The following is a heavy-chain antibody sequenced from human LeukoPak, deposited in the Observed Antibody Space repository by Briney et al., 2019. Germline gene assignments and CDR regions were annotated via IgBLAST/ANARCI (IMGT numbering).Heavy chain of an antibody. J-gene: IGHJ3*02. CDR1: GGTFSSYA. CDR2: IIPIFGTA. D-gene: IGHD6-13*01. CDR3: AVTTAAGGAFDI. Sequence: SVKVSCKASGGTFSSYAISWVRQAPGQGLEWMGGIIPIFGTANYAQKFQGRVTITTDESTSTAYMELSSLRSEDTAVYYCAVTTAAGGAFDIWGQGTMVTVSS. V-gene: IGHV1-69*05.